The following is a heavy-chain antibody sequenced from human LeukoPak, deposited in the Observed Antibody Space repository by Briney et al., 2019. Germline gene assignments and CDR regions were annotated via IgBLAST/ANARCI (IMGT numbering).Heavy chain of an antibody. J-gene: IGHJ4*02. CDR1: GFTFSSYA. CDR3: ATHRHSSSWYAEPDLVN. V-gene: IGHV3-23*01. CDR2: ISGSGGST. Sequence: PGGSLRLSCAASGFTFSSYAMSWVRQAPGKGLEWVSAISGSGGSTYYADSVKGRFAISRDDSKNTLYLQMNSLRAEDTAVYYCATHRHSSSWYAEPDLVNWGQGTLVTVSS. D-gene: IGHD6-13*01.